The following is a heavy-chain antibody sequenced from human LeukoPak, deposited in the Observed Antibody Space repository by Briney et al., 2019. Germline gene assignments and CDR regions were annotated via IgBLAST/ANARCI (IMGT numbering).Heavy chain of an antibody. J-gene: IGHJ4*02. CDR2: IYYSGST. CDR3: AREGRYYDSSGYYLYSFDY. CDR1: GGSIISGGYY. V-gene: IGHV4-31*11. Sequence: SQTLSLTCAVSGGSIISGGYYWSWLRQHPGKGLEWIGYIYYSGSTYYNPSLKSRVTISVDTSKNQFSLKLSSVTAADTAVYYCAREGRYYDSSGYYLYSFDYWGQGTLGTVSS. D-gene: IGHD3-22*01.